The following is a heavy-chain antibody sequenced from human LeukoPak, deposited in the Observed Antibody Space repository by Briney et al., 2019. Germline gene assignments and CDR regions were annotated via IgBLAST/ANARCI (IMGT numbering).Heavy chain of an antibody. CDR3: ARSVTMVRGKADP. D-gene: IGHD3-10*01. CDR2: INHSGST. J-gene: IGHJ5*02. V-gene: IGHV4-34*01. CDR1: GGSFSGYY. Sequence: SETLSLTCAVYGGSFSGYYWSWIRQPPGKGLEWIGEINHSGSTNYNPSLKSRVTISVDTSKNQFSLKLSSVTAADTAVYYCARSVTMVRGKADPWGQGTLVTVSS.